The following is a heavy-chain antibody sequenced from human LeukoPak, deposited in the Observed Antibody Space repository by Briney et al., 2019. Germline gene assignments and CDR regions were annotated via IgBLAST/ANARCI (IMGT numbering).Heavy chain of an antibody. Sequence: GGSLRLSCAASGLTFSSYWMSWVRQAPGKGLEWVANIKQDGSEKYYVDSVKGRFTISRDNAKNSLYLQMNSLRAEDTAVYYCAREWIQQYYYYGMDVWGQGTTVTVFS. J-gene: IGHJ6*02. V-gene: IGHV3-7*01. D-gene: IGHD5-18*01. CDR2: IKQDGSEK. CDR1: GLTFSSYW. CDR3: AREWIQQYYYYGMDV.